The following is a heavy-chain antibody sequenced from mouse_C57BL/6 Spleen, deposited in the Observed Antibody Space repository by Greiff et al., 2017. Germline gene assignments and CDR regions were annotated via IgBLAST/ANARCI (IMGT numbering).Heavy chain of an antibody. CDR1: GYSFTGYY. CDR2: INPSTGGT. V-gene: IGHV1-42*01. D-gene: IGHD2-5*01. J-gene: IGHJ4*01. Sequence: VQLQQSGPELVKPGASVKISCKASGYSFTGYYMNWVKQSPEKSLEWIGEINPSTGGTTSNQKFKAKATLTVDKSSSTAYMQLKSLTSEDSAVYYCARAEGYSNYVYAMDYWGQRTSDTVSS. CDR3: ARAEGYSNYVYAMDY.